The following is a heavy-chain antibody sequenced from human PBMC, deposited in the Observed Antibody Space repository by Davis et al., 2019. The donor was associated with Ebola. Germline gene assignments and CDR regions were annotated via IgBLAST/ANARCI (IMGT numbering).Heavy chain of an antibody. CDR1: GYTFTSYG. Sequence: ASVKVSCKASGYTFTSYGISWVRQATGQGLEWMGWMNPNSGNTGYAQKFQGRVTMTRNTSISTAYIELRSLRSDDTAVYYCARGITMIVVAAHFDYWGQGTLVTVSS. J-gene: IGHJ4*02. V-gene: IGHV1-8*02. D-gene: IGHD3-22*01. CDR3: ARGITMIVVAAHFDY. CDR2: MNPNSGNT.